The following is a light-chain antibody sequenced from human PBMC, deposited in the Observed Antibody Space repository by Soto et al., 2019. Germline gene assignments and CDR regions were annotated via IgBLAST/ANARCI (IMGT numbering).Light chain of an antibody. CDR1: SSDVGGYNY. J-gene: IGLJ3*02. CDR3: SSYTSRSTWV. V-gene: IGLV2-14*01. Sequence: QSALTQPASVSGSPGQSITISCTGTSSDVGGYNYVSWYQQHPGKAPKLMIYDVSNRPSGVSNRFSGSKFGNTASLTISGLQAEDEADYYCSSYTSRSTWVFGGGTKLTVL. CDR2: DVS.